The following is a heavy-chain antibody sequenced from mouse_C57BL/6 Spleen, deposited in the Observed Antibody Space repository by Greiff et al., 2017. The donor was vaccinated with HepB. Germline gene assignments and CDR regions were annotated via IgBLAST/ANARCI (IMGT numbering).Heavy chain of an antibody. CDR2: IYPGDGDT. CDR3: ARFPIHNFYFDY. Sequence: QVQLQQSGPELVKPGASVKISCKASGYAFSSSWMNWVKQRPGKGLEWIGRIYPGDGDTNYNGKFKGKATLTADKSSSTAYMQLSSLTSEDSAVYFCARFPIHNFYFDYWGQGTTLTVSS. J-gene: IGHJ2*01. D-gene: IGHD6-1*01. V-gene: IGHV1-82*01. CDR1: GYAFSSSW.